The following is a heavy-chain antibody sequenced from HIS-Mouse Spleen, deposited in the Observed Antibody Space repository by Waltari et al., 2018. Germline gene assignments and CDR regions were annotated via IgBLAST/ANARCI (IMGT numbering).Heavy chain of an antibody. CDR1: GFTFSSSA. V-gene: IGHV3-23*01. CDR3: AKDFPVPDGGDP. Sequence: EVQLLESGGGLVQPGGSLKLSCPASGFTFSSSAMRWLRLAPGKGLEWVSAIRGSGGSTYYADSVKGRFTISRDNSKNTLYLQMNSLRAEDTAVYYCAKDFPVPDGGDPWGQGTLVTVSS. D-gene: IGHD3-16*01. CDR2: IRGSGGST. J-gene: IGHJ5*02.